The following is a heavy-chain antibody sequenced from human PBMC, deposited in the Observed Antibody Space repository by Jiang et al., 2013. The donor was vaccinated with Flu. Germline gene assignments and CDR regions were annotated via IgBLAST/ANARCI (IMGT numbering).Heavy chain of an antibody. Sequence: QLLESGGGLVKPGGSLRLSCAASGLPFSDYHMTWIRQAPGKGLEWASYISSGGGTIYYADSVKGRFTISRDNAKNSLFPQMNSLRAEDSAVYYCARITRWRGGMDVWGQGTTVTVSS. CDR2: ISSGGGTI. CDR3: ARITRWRGGMDV. J-gene: IGHJ6*02. D-gene: IGHD3-16*01. CDR1: GLPFSDYH. V-gene: IGHV3-11*01.